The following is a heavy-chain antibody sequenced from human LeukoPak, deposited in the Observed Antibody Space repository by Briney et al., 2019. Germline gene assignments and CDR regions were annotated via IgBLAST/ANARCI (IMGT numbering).Heavy chain of an antibody. D-gene: IGHD3-22*01. CDR3: ARVYYDSSGDHDAFDI. CDR2: IYTSGST. V-gene: IGHV4-4*07. CDR1: GGSISSYY. J-gene: IGHJ3*02. Sequence: SETLSLTCTVSGGSISSYYWSWIRQPPGKGLEWIGRIYTSGSTNYNPSLKSRVTMSVDTSKNQFSLKLSSVTAADTAVYYCARVYYDSSGDHDAFDIWGQGTMVTVSS.